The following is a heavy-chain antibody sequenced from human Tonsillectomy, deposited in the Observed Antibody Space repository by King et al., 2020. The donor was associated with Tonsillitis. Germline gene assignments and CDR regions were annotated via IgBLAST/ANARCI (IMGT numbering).Heavy chain of an antibody. D-gene: IGHD3-22*01. J-gene: IGHJ4*02. CDR1: GFTFSSYA. Sequence: VQLVESGGGVVQPGRSLRLSCAASGFTFSSYAMHWVRQAPGKGLEWVAVISYDGSNKYYADPVKGRFTISRDNSKNTLYLQMNSLRAEDTAVYYCASLDYYYDSSGYYYGLVGGETFDYWGQGTLVTVST. CDR3: ASLDYYYDSSGYYYGLVGGETFDY. CDR2: ISYDGSNK. V-gene: IGHV3-30*01.